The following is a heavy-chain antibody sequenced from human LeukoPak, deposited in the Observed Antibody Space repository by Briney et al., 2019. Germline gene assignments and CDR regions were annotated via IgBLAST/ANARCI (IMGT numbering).Heavy chain of an antibody. CDR2: ISSNGGST. CDR3: ARVGMVRGVMAYFDY. Sequence: GGSLRLSCAASGFTFSSYAMHWVRQAPGKGLEYVSDISSNGGSTYYANSVKGRFTISRDNSKNMLYLQMGSLRAEDMAVYYCARVGMVRGVMAYFDYWGQGTLVTVSS. J-gene: IGHJ4*02. D-gene: IGHD3-10*01. CDR1: GFTFSSYA. V-gene: IGHV3-64*01.